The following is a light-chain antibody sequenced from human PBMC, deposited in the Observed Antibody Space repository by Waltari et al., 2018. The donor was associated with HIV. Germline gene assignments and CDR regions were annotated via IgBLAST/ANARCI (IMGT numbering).Light chain of an antibody. V-gene: IGLV1-44*01. CDR2: DNN. J-gene: IGLJ2*01. CDR3: AAWDDSLNGL. CDR1: RSNIGSNP. Sequence: QSVLTQPPSASGTPGQRVTISCSGRRSNIGSNPVSWSQQLPGAAPKLLICDNNQRPSGVPDRFSGSKSGTSASLAISGLQSEDEGDYYCAAWDDSLNGLFGGGTKLTV.